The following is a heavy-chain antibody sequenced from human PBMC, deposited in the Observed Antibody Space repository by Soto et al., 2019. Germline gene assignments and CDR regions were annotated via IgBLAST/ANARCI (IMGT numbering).Heavy chain of an antibody. CDR2: INHSGST. CDR3: ARGLASSSWLHYYSGMDV. V-gene: IGHV4-34*01. J-gene: IGHJ6*02. CDR1: GGSFSGYY. Sequence: SETLSLTCAVYGGSFSGYYWSWIRQPPGKGLEWIGEINHSGSTNYNPSLKSRVTISVDTSKNQFSLKLSSVTAADTAVYYCARGLASSSWLHYYSGMDVRGQGTTVTVSS. D-gene: IGHD6-13*01.